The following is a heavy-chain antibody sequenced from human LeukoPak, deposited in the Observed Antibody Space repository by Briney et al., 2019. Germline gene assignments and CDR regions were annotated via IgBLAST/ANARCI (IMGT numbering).Heavy chain of an antibody. D-gene: IGHD6-19*01. CDR1: GFTFSNFW. CDR3: ALLAVASDFDY. J-gene: IGHJ4*02. V-gene: IGHV3-48*04. CDR2: ISSGASTM. Sequence: GGSLRLSCAASGFTFSNFWMSWVRQAPGKGLEWVSYISSGASTMYYADSVKGRFTISRDNAKNSLFLQMNSLRAEDTAVCYCALLAVASDFDYWGQGTLVTVSS.